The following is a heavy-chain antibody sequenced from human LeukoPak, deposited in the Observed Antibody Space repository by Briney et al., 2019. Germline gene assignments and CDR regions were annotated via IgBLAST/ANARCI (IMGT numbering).Heavy chain of an antibody. CDR2: ISWNSGSI. CDR1: GFTFDDYA. CDR3: AKDIDGYSYGYYFDY. Sequence: GGSLRLSCAASGFTFDDYAMHWVRHAPGKGLEWVSGISWNSGSIGYADSVKGRFTISRDNAKNSLYLQMNSLGAEDTALYYCAKDIDGYSYGYYFDYWGQGTLVTVSS. D-gene: IGHD5-18*01. J-gene: IGHJ4*02. V-gene: IGHV3-9*01.